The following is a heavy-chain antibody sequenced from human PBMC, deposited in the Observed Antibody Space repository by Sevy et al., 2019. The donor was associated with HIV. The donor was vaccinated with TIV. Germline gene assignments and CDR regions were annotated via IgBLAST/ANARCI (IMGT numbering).Heavy chain of an antibody. D-gene: IGHD1-26*01. V-gene: IGHV3-53*01. CDR3: ARAGTGSYRADFDY. J-gene: IGHJ4*02. Sequence: GGSLRLSCAASEFTVSSSYMSWVRQAPGKGLEWVSILYSGGSTYYAASVKGRFAVSRDNSKNTLYLQMNSLRAEDMAVYYCARAGTGSYRADFDYWGQGTLVTVSS. CDR2: LYSGGST. CDR1: EFTVSSSY.